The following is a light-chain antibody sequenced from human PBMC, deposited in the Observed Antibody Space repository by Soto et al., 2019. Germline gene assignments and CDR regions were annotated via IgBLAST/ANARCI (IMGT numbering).Light chain of an antibody. CDR2: AAS. Sequence: DIQMTQSPSSLSASVGDRVTITCRASQSVSSYLNWYQQKPGKAPNLLIYAASSLQSGVPSRFSGSGSGTDFTLTITSLQPEDFATYYCQQGYSPPLTFGQGTRLEI. V-gene: IGKV1-39*01. J-gene: IGKJ5*01. CDR1: QSVSSY. CDR3: QQGYSPPLT.